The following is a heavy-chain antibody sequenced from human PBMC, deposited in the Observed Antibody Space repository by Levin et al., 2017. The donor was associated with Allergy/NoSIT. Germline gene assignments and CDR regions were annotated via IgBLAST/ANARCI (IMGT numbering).Heavy chain of an antibody. D-gene: IGHD2-2*01. J-gene: IGHJ6*02. CDR3: ARGPDIVVVPAAMRYGMDV. V-gene: IGHV3-48*03. CDR2: ISSSGSTI. Sequence: GGSLRLSCAASGFTFSSYEMNWVRQAPGKGLEWVSYISSSGSTIYYADSVKGRFTISRDNAKNSLYLQMNSLRAEDTAVYYCARGPDIVVVPAAMRYGMDVWGQGTTVTVSS. CDR1: GFTFSSYE.